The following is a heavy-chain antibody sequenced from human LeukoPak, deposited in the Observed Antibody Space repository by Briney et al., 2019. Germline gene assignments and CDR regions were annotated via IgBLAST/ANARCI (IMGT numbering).Heavy chain of an antibody. J-gene: IGHJ4*02. CDR2: VYPNSGAT. CDR1: GYTFAGYY. V-gene: IGHV1-2*02. Sequence: GASVKVSCKASGYTFAGYYMHWVRQAPGQGREWMGWVYPNSGATKYAQKFQGRVTMTRDTSISTAYMELSGLRSDDTAVYYCGTLLSNGPFDYWGQGSLVTVSS. CDR3: GTLLSNGPFDY.